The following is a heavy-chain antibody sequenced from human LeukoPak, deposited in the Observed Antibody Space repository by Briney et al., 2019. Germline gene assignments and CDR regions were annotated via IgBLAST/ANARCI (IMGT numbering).Heavy chain of an antibody. CDR1: GFTLSSYW. J-gene: IGHJ4*02. V-gene: IGHV3-7*01. Sequence: GGSLSLSCAASGFTLSSYWMSWVRQAPGKGLEWVANIKKDGSEKWYVDSVEGRFTISRDHAKNSLYLQMNSLRVADTAVYYCVRSGTSASFDYWGQGTLVTVSS. CDR3: VRSGTSASFDY. D-gene: IGHD1-7*01. CDR2: IKKDGSEK.